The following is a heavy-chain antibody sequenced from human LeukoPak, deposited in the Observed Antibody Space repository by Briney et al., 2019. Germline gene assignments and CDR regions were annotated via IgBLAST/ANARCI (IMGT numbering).Heavy chain of an antibody. D-gene: IGHD6-19*01. CDR2: INRNGGAT. CDR1: GYTFTGYY. Sequence: ASVKVSCKASGYTFTGYYMHWVRQAPGQGLEWMGWINRNGGATNYAQKFRGRVTITRDTSITTDYLEPRWLTSDDTAVYYCVRDGAVAGSLNWFDSWGQGTLVTVSS. V-gene: IGHV1-2*02. J-gene: IGHJ5*01. CDR3: VRDGAVAGSLNWFDS.